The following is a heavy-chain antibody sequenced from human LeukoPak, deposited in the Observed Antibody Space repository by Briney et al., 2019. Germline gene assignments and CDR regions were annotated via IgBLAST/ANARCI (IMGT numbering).Heavy chain of an antibody. CDR2: IYYSGST. Sequence: PSETLSLTCTVSGGSISSYYWSWIRQPPGKGLEWIGYIYYSGSTNYNPSLKSRVTISVDTSKNQFSLKLSSVTAADTAVYYCARVLGGLGAYYDSSGYPGDAFDIWGQGTMVTVSS. J-gene: IGHJ3*02. D-gene: IGHD3-22*01. V-gene: IGHV4-59*01. CDR1: GGSISSYY. CDR3: ARVLGGLGAYYDSSGYPGDAFDI.